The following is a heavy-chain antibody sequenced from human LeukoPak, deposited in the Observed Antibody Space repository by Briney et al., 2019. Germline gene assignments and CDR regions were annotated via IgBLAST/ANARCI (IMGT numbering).Heavy chain of an antibody. V-gene: IGHV3-33*01. CDR3: ARASASYSSGWYGGDY. CDR1: GFTFSSYG. J-gene: IGHJ4*02. Sequence: PGRSLRLPCAASGFTFSSYGMHWVRQAPGKGLEWVAVIWYDGSNKYYADSVKGRFTISRDNSKNTLYLQMNSLRAEDTAVYYCARASASYSSGWYGGDYWGQGTLVTVSS. CDR2: IWYDGSNK. D-gene: IGHD6-19*01.